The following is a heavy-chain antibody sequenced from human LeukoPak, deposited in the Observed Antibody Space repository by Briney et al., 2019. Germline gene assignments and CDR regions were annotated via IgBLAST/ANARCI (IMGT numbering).Heavy chain of an antibody. CDR2: LYSGGST. Sequence: GGSLRLSCAASGFTASSNYMSWVRQAPGKGLEWVSVLYSGGSTYYADSVKGRFTISRDNSKNTLYLQMNSLRAEDTAVYYCARDPPSYYDSSDYPPWGQGTLVTVSS. D-gene: IGHD3-22*01. CDR1: GFTASSNY. V-gene: IGHV3-53*01. J-gene: IGHJ5*02. CDR3: ARDPPSYYDSSDYPP.